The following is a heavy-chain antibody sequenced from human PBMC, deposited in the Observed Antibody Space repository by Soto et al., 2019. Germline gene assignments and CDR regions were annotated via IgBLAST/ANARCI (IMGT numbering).Heavy chain of an antibody. J-gene: IGHJ4*02. V-gene: IGHV5-51*01. Sequence: GESLKISCKGSGYSFTSYWIGWVRQMPGKGLEWMGIIYPGDSDTRYSPSFQGQVTISADKSISTAYLQWSSLKASDTAMYYCARYRARDCSGGSCYLDYWGQGTLVTVSS. CDR1: GYSFTSYW. CDR3: ARYRARDCSGGSCYLDY. D-gene: IGHD2-15*01. CDR2: IYPGDSDT.